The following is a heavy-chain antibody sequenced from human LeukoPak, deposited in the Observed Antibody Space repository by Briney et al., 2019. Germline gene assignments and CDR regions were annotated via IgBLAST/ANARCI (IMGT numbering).Heavy chain of an antibody. CDR3: ARLYGSGTVWFDP. Sequence: GESLMISCKTSGYTFSHYWIGWVRQTPGKGLEWMGGIYPSDSDTRYSPSFQGQVTISADKSNNTAYLHWSSLKASDTAVYYCARLYGSGTVWFDPWGQGTLVIVSS. CDR2: IYPSDSDT. J-gene: IGHJ5*02. V-gene: IGHV5-51*01. CDR1: GYTFSHYW. D-gene: IGHD3-10*01.